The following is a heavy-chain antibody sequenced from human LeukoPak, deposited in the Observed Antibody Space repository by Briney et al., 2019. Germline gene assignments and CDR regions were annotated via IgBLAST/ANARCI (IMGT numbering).Heavy chain of an antibody. CDR1: GFTFGSYS. CDR3: AKYYYDSSRQGLDV. J-gene: IGHJ6*02. D-gene: IGHD3-22*01. CDR2: IVGSGDST. Sequence: GGSLRRSCVASGFTFGSYSMNWVRQAPGKGLEWVPSIVGSGDSTYYADSVKGRFTISRDNSKNTLYLQMNSLTAEDTALYFCAKYYYDSSRQGLDVWGQGTTVTVSS. V-gene: IGHV3-23*01.